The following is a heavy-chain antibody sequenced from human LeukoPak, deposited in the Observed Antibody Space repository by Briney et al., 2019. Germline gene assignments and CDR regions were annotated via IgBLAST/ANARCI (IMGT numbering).Heavy chain of an antibody. CDR3: ARPISSQGYFGVVID. D-gene: IGHD3-3*01. CDR2: IYHSGSP. CDR1: GYSISSASY. Sequence: PSETLSLTCAVSGYSISSASYWGWIRQPPGKGLEWIGNIYHSGSPYYNPTLKSRVTISVDTSKNQFSLKLSSVTAADTAVYYCARPISSQGYFGVVIDWGQGTLVTDSS. J-gene: IGHJ4*02. V-gene: IGHV4-38-2*01.